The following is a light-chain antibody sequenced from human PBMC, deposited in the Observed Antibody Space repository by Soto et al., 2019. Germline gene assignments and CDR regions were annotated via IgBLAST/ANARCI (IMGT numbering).Light chain of an antibody. Sequence: QAVLTQPRSVSGSPGQSVTISCTGTSSDVGGYNYVSWYQQRPGKAPKLMIYDVSKRPSGVPDRFSGSKSGNTASLTISGLQAEDADDYFCKSYAGSNTYVFGSGPKV. J-gene: IGLJ6*01. CDR1: SSDVGGYNY. V-gene: IGLV2-11*01. CDR3: KSYAGSNTYV. CDR2: DVS.